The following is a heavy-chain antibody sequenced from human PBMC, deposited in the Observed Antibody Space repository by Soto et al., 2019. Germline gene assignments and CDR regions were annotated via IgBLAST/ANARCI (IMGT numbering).Heavy chain of an antibody. J-gene: IGHJ4*02. D-gene: IGHD5-18*01. CDR1: GYTFSNYG. V-gene: IGHV3-33*01. CDR2: IWYDGSKT. Sequence: GGSLRLSCTASGYTFSNYGMHWVRQVPGKGLECVAVIWYDGSKTYYADSVKGRFTISRDISKSTLYLQMDSLRAEDTAVYYFVIVTGVQARYTEYCGQGTFVTLS. CDR3: VIVTGVQARYTEY.